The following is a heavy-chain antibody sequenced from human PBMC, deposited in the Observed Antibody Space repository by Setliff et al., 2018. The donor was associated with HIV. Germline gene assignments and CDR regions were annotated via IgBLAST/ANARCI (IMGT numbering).Heavy chain of an antibody. J-gene: IGHJ4*02. CDR3: AYCSGGSCIH. CDR2: INPSGDVI. D-gene: IGHD2-15*01. V-gene: IGHV1-46*01. Sequence: ASVKVSCKASGYTSTSFSLHWVRQAPGQGLEWMGIINPSGDVIRYAQKFQGRVTMTRDKSTSTAYMELSSLRSEDTAVYHCAYCSGGSCIHWGQGTLVTVSS. CDR1: GYTSTSFS.